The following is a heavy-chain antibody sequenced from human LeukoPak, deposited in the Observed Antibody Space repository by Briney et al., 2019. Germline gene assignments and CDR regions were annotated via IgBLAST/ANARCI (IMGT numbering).Heavy chain of an antibody. Sequence: GASVKVSCKASGYTFTSYAMHWVRQAPGQRLEWMGWINAGNGNTKYSQKFQGRVTITRDTSASTAYMELSSLRPEDTAVYYCAREDSSSWYYNWFDPWGQGTLVTVSS. CDR1: GYTFTSYA. CDR2: INAGNGNT. D-gene: IGHD6-13*01. V-gene: IGHV1-3*01. J-gene: IGHJ5*02. CDR3: AREDSSSWYYNWFDP.